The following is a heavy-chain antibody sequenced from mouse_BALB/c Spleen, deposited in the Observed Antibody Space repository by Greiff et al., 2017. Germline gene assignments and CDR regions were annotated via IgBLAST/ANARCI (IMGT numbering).Heavy chain of an antibody. CDR3: TRSDYDTFDY. J-gene: IGHJ2*01. V-gene: IGHV1S81*02. CDR2: INPSNGGT. Sequence: QVQLQQSGAELVKPGASVKMSCKASGYTFTGYSMYWVKQRPGQGREWIGEINPSNGGTNFNEKFKSKATLTVDKSSSTAYMQLSSLTSDDTAVYYCTRSDYDTFDYGGQGTTVTVSA. D-gene: IGHD2-4*01. CDR1: GYTFTGYS.